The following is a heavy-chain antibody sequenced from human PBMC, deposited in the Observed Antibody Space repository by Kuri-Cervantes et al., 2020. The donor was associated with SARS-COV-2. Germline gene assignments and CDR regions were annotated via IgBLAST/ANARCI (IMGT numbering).Heavy chain of an antibody. Sequence: GESLKISCAASGFTFSSYAMSWVRQAPGKGLEWVLAISGSGGSTYYADSVKGRFTISRDNSKNTLYLQMNSLRAEDTAVYYCAKDSGYQLHYVYYYYGMDVWGQGTTVTVSS. CDR3: AKDSGYQLHYVYYYYGMDV. J-gene: IGHJ6*02. CDR1: GFTFSSYA. CDR2: ISGSGGST. D-gene: IGHD2-2*01. V-gene: IGHV3-23*01.